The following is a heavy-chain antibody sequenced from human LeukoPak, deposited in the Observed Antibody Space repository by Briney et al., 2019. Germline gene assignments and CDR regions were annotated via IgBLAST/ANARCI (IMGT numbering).Heavy chain of an antibody. D-gene: IGHD3-10*01. CDR2: ISYSGST. CDR3: ARHPELYFFDY. Sequence: SETLSLTRTVSGASISSYYWSWIRQPPGKGLEWIGYISYSGSTNYNPSLKSRVTISADTSKNQVSLTLSSVTAADTAVYYCARHPELYFFDYWGQGTLVTVSS. V-gene: IGHV4-59*08. CDR1: GASISSYY. J-gene: IGHJ4*02.